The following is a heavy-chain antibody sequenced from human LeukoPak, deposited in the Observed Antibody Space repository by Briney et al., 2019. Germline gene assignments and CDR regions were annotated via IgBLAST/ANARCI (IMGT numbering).Heavy chain of an antibody. CDR1: GGSFSGYY. V-gene: IGHV4-34*01. J-gene: IGHJ4*02. CDR3: ARGRFYYYGSGSFVFDY. CDR2: INHSGST. Sequence: SETLSLTCAVYGGSFSGYYWSWIRQPPGKGLEWIREINHSGSTNYNPSLKSRVTISVDTSKNQFSLKLSSVTAADTAVYYCARGRFYYYGSGSFVFDYWGQGTLVTVSS. D-gene: IGHD3-10*01.